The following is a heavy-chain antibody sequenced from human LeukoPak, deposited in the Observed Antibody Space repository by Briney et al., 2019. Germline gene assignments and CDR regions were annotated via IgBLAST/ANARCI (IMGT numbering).Heavy chain of an antibody. Sequence: SETLSLTCTVSGVSISDDYWSWIRQPPGKGLEWIEYIFYTGSTNYNPSLKSRVTISLDTSKNHFSLRLSSVTAADTAVYYCARTTVRHIADYWGQGTLVTVSS. V-gene: IGHV4-59*01. CDR1: GVSISDDY. D-gene: IGHD2-21*01. CDR2: IFYTGST. CDR3: ARTTVRHIADY. J-gene: IGHJ4*02.